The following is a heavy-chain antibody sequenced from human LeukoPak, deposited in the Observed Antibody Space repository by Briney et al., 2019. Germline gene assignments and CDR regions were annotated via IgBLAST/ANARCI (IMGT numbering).Heavy chain of an antibody. Sequence: AGGSLRLSCAASGFTFSSYSMNWVRQAPGKGLEWVSSISSSSSYIYYADSVKGRFTISRDNAENSLYLQMNSLRAEDTAVYYCARDRDSSSSYFDYWGQGTLVAVSS. CDR1: GFTFSSYS. CDR2: ISSSSSYI. V-gene: IGHV3-21*01. J-gene: IGHJ4*02. D-gene: IGHD6-6*01. CDR3: ARDRDSSSSYFDY.